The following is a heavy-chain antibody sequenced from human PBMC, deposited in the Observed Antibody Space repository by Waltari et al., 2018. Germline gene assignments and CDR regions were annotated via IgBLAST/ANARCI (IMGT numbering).Heavy chain of an antibody. CDR2: RNQGGSGE. CDR1: GFTFRNFW. Sequence: VPLVESGGGLVQPGGTPGRSCAASGFTFRNFWLGWAGQAAGEGLEWVASRNQGGSGEYYVDSVKGRFTISRDSAKNSLYLHMSRLRAEDTAVDYCQRGDYWGQGTLVTVSS. V-gene: IGHV3-7*04. CDR3: QRGDY. J-gene: IGHJ4*02.